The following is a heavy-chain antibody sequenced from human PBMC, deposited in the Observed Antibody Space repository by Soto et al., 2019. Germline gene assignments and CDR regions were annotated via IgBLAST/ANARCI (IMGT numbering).Heavy chain of an antibody. V-gene: IGHV4-31*03. CDR3: ARARAPRWVSDGNRYYYGMYV. J-gene: IGHJ6*02. D-gene: IGHD6-13*01. CDR1: GGSISSGGYY. Sequence: QVQLQESGPGLVKPSQTLSLTCTVSGGSISSGGYYWSWIRQHPGKGLEWIGYIYYSGGTYYTPSLKSRVTRSVDTSKSHFALKQSDVTAADTAVYYCARARAPRWVSDGNRYYYGMYVSGQGTKVTVS. CDR2: IYYSGGT.